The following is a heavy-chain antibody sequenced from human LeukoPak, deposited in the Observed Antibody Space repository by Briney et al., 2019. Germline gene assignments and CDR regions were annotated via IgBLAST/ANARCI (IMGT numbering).Heavy chain of an antibody. J-gene: IGHJ5*02. V-gene: IGHV4-59*01. Sequence: SETLSLTCTVSGGSITSYYWTWIRQPPGKGLEGIGYVYYTGSTNYNPSLTSRVTISLDTPKNQFSLKLNSVTAADTAVYYCARHGGSYRIGWFDPWGPGTLVTVSS. CDR3: ARHGGSYRIGWFDP. CDR1: GGSITSYY. CDR2: VYYTGST. D-gene: IGHD1-26*01.